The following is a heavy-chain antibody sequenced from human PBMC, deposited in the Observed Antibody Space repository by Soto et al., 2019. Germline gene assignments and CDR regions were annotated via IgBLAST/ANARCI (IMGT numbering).Heavy chain of an antibody. J-gene: IGHJ5*02. V-gene: IGHV2-5*02. CDR2: IYWDDDK. CDR1: GFSLSTTGVG. Sequence: QNTLKESGPTLVRPTQTLTLTCTFSGFSLSTTGVGVGWIRQPPGKPLEWLALIYWDDDKRYSPSLKTRLTITKDTSKNEEILTMSILHPVDTAADYCAPRLRDYGLGRERANYSEPWGQGTLVIVPS. D-gene: IGHD3-10*01. CDR3: APRLRDYGLGRERANYSEP.